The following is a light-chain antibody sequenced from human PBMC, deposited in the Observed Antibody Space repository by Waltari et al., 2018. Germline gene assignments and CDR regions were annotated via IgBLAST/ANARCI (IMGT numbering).Light chain of an antibody. CDR3: MQATHWPVT. CDR1: HSLVYTDGISY. V-gene: IGKV2-30*01. Sequence: DVGLTQSPLSLPVTPCQSASLSCRSSHSLVYTDGISYLNWFHQRPGQAPRRLIYKVSNRDSGVPDRFSGSGSGTDFTLMISSVEADDVGVYFCMQATHWPVTFGQGTRLEIK. J-gene: IGKJ5*01. CDR2: KVS.